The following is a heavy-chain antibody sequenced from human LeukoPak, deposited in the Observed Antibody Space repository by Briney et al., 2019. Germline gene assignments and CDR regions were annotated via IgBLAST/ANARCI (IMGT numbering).Heavy chain of an antibody. CDR3: ARHGSGDRAHIDI. CDR1: GYSFTSYW. V-gene: IGHV5-51*01. Sequence: GESLKISCKGSGYSFTSYWIGWVRQMPRKGLEWMGIIYPGDSDTGYSPSFQGQVTISADKSISTAYLQWSSLKASDTAMYYCARHGSGDRAHIDIWGRGTMVTVSS. D-gene: IGHD3-10*01. CDR2: IYPGDSDT. J-gene: IGHJ3*02.